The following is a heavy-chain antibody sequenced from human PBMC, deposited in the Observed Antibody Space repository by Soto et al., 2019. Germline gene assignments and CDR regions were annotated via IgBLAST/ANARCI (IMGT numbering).Heavy chain of an antibody. D-gene: IGHD2-15*01. CDR2: IKSKTDGGTT. CDR3: TTSRGYCSGGSCYSGAFDI. Sequence: EVQLVESGGGLVKPGGSLRLSCAASGFTFSNAWMSWVRQAPGKGLEWVGRIKSKTDGGTTDYAAPVKGRFTISRDDSKNTLYLQMNSLNTEDTAVYYCTTSRGYCSGGSCYSGAFDIWGQGTMVTVSS. V-gene: IGHV3-15*01. J-gene: IGHJ3*02. CDR1: GFTFSNAW.